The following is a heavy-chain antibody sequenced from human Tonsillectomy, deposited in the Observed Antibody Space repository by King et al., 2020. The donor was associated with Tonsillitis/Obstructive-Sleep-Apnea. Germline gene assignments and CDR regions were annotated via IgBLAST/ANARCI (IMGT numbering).Heavy chain of an antibody. CDR3: ARDVGDGPGTFPDF. D-gene: IGHD2-21*01. CDR2: ISSGGSYT. V-gene: IGHV3-11*05. J-gene: IGHJ4*02. Sequence: VQLVESGGGLVKPGGSLRLSCAASGFTFGNYYMSWIRQAPGKGLEWVSYISSGGSYTDYVDSVKGRFTIPRDNPTNSVYLQMNSLRVEDTAVYYCARDVGDGPGTFPDFWGQGTLVTVSS. CDR1: GFTFGNYY.